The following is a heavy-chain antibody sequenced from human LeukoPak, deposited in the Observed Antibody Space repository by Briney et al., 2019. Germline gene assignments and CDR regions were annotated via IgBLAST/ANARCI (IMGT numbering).Heavy chain of an antibody. CDR1: GGTFSSYA. J-gene: IGHJ4*02. Sequence: SVKVSCKASGGTFSSYAISWVRQAPGQGLEWMGRIIPILGIANYAQKFQGRVTMTRDTSISTAYMELSRLRSDDTAVYCCARTRRSCSGGSCYMVDYWGQGTLVTVSS. CDR2: IIPILGIA. CDR3: ARTRRSCSGGSCYMVDY. D-gene: IGHD2-15*01. V-gene: IGHV1-69*04.